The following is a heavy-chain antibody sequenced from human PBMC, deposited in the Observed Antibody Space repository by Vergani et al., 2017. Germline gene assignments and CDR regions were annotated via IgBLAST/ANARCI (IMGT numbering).Heavy chain of an antibody. Sequence: QVQLQQWGGGLLKPSETLSLTCVVNGGSFTSYHWTWIRQSPGEGLEWVGDIDHTGRPDYNPSLKSRLTMSVDKSRNQFSLTLNSVTATDTAIYFCVRVNTETNGHRYYYYYMDVWGQGTAVTVS. D-gene: IGHD4-11*01. J-gene: IGHJ6*03. CDR1: GGSFTSYH. CDR2: IDHTGRP. V-gene: IGHV4-34*01. CDR3: VRVNTETNGHRYYYYYMDV.